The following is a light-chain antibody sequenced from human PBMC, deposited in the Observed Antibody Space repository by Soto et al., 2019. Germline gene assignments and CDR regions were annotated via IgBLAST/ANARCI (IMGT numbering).Light chain of an antibody. CDR3: QQSYRTLSIT. J-gene: IGKJ5*01. Sequence: DIQMTQSPSSLSASVGDRVTITCRARQSISSYLNWYQQKPGKAPKLLIYAASSLQSGVPSRFSSSGSGTDFALTISSLQPEDFATYYCQQSYRTLSITFGQGTRLEIK. V-gene: IGKV1-39*01. CDR1: QSISSY. CDR2: AAS.